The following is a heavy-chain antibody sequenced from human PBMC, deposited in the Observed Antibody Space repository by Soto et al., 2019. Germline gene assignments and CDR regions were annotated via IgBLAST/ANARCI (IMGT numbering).Heavy chain of an antibody. D-gene: IGHD2-15*01. Sequence: SETLSLTCAVSGGSISSGGYSWSWIRQPPGKGLEWIGYIYHSGSTYYNPSLKSRVTIPVDRSKNQFSLKLSSVTAADTAVYYCARALGYCSGGSCYPNWFDPWGQGTLVTVSS. CDR3: ARALGYCSGGSCYPNWFDP. V-gene: IGHV4-30-2*01. J-gene: IGHJ5*02. CDR2: IYHSGST. CDR1: GGSISSGGYS.